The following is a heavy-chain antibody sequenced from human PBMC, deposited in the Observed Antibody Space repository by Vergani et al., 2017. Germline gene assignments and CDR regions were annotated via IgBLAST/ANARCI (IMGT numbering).Heavy chain of an antibody. J-gene: IGHJ5*01. CDR2: ISYDGSNK. Sequence: QVQLVESGGGVVQPGRSLRLSCAASGFTFSSYRMHWVRQAPGKGLEWVAVISYDGSNKYYADSVKGRFTISRDNSKNTLYLQMNSLRVEDTGVYYCARARCIETCYMSNWLDSWGQGTLVTVSS. V-gene: IGHV3-30*03. CDR1: GFTFSSYR. CDR3: ARARCIETCYMSNWLDS. D-gene: IGHD3-9*01.